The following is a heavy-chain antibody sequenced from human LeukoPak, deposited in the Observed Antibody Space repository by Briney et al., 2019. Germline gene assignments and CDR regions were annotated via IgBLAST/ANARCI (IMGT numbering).Heavy chain of an antibody. Sequence: GGSLRLSCAASGFTFSSYSMNWVRQAPGKGLEWVAVISNNGTHRYHADSVKGRFTISRDNSRNTLFLQMNNLRPEDTALYYCARGGTPPTKMTVFGVVIIDWGQGTLVTVSS. CDR3: ARGGTPPTKMTVFGVVIID. V-gene: IGHV3-30*03. J-gene: IGHJ4*02. CDR1: GFTFSSYS. D-gene: IGHD3-3*01. CDR2: ISNNGTHR.